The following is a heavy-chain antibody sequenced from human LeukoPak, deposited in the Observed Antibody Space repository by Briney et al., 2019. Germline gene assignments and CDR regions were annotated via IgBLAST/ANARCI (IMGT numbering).Heavy chain of an antibody. Sequence: SETLSLICTVSGGSISSSSYYWGWIRQPPGKGLEWIGSIYYSGRTYYNPSLKSRVTISVDTSKNQFSLKLSSVTAADTAVYYCARDSDSSGYYFDYWGQGTLVTVSS. V-gene: IGHV4-39*07. CDR3: ARDSDSSGYYFDY. D-gene: IGHD3-22*01. CDR1: GGSISSSSYY. J-gene: IGHJ4*02. CDR2: IYYSGRT.